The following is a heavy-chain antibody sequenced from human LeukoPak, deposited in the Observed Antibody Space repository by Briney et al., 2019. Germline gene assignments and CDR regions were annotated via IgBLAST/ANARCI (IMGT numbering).Heavy chain of an antibody. CDR2: IIPIFGTA. J-gene: IGHJ4*02. CDR3: ASHLGYSSGWYDY. V-gene: IGHV1-69*13. D-gene: IGHD6-19*01. Sequence: ASVTVSCKASGGTFSSYAISWVRQAPGQGLEWMGGIIPIFGTANYAQKFQGRVTITADESTSTAYMDLSSLRSEDTAVYYCASHLGYSSGWYDYWGQGTLVTVSS. CDR1: GGTFSSYA.